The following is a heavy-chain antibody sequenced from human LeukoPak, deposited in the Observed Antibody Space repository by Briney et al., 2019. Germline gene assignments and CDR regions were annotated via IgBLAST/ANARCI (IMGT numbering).Heavy chain of an antibody. J-gene: IGHJ4*02. CDR3: AHRALAVTIPWYFDY. V-gene: IGHV2-5*01. Sequence: SGPTLVKPTQTLTLTCTFSGFSLSTSGVGVGWIRQPPGKALEWLALIYWNDDKRYSPSLKSRLTITKDTSKNQVVLTMTNMDPVDTATYYCAHRALAVTIPWYFDYWGQGTLVTVSS. CDR1: GFSLSTSGVG. CDR2: IYWNDDK. D-gene: IGHD4-17*01.